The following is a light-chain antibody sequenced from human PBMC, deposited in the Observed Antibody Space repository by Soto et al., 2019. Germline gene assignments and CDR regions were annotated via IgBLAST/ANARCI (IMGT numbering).Light chain of an antibody. CDR1: SSDIGAFTF. Sequence: QSALIQPASVSGSPGQSITSSCTGTSSDIGAFTFVSWYQQHPGKVPKLMIFDVNRRPSGVSDRFSGSKSGNTASLTISGLQAEDEGDYYCSSYTSSSTHVFGSGTKVTVL. CDR3: SSYTSSSTHV. J-gene: IGLJ1*01. CDR2: DVN. V-gene: IGLV2-14*03.